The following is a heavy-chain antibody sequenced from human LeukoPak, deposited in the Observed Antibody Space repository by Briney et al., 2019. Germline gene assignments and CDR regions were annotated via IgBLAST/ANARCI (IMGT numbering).Heavy chain of an antibody. CDR3: ARLPTLTFFDY. CDR2: IYYSGST. V-gene: IGHV4-39*01. Sequence: SETLSLTCTVSGGSMSSSSYCWGWIRQPPGKGLEWIGSIYYSGSTYYNPSLKSRVTISVDTSKNQFSLKLSSVTAADTAVYYCARLPTLTFFDYWGQGTLVTVSS. D-gene: IGHD4-17*01. CDR1: GGSMSSSSYC. J-gene: IGHJ4*02.